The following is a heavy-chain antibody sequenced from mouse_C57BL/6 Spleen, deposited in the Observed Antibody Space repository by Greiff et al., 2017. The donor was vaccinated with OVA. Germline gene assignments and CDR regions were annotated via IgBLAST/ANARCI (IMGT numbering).Heavy chain of an antibody. Sequence: QVQLQQSGAELARPGASVKLSCKASGYTFTSYGISWVKQRTGQGLEWIGEIYPRSGNTYYNEKFKGKATLTADKSSSTAYMELRCLTSEDSAVYFCARLYDGYFGYFDVWGTGTTVTVSS. CDR2: IYPRSGNT. D-gene: IGHD2-3*01. CDR1: GYTFTSYG. V-gene: IGHV1-81*01. J-gene: IGHJ1*03. CDR3: ARLYDGYFGYFDV.